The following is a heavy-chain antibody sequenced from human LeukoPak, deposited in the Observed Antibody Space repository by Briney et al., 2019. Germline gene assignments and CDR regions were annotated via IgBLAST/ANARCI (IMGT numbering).Heavy chain of an antibody. D-gene: IGHD4-17*01. V-gene: IGHV3-48*04. CDR1: GFTFSSYS. J-gene: IGHJ6*02. CDR3: AGYGDPYYYGMDV. CDR2: ISSSSSTI. Sequence: GGSLRLSCAASGFTFSSYSMNWVRQAPGKGLEWVSYISSSSSTIYYADSVKGRFTISRDNAKNSLYLQMNSLRAEDTAVYYCAGYGDPYYYGMDVWGQGTTVTVSS.